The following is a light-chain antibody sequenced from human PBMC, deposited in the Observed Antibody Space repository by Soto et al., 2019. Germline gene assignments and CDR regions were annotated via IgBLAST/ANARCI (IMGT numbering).Light chain of an antibody. CDR2: SAS. J-gene: IGKJ5*01. V-gene: IGKV1-27*01. Sequence: DIQMTQSPSSLSAFVGDRVTITCRASQGISNYLAWYQQKPGKVPKLLIYSASTLQSGVPSRFSGSGSGTDFTLTITSLQPEDVATYYCQKSDSAPYPFGQGTRLEIK. CDR3: QKSDSAPYP. CDR1: QGISNY.